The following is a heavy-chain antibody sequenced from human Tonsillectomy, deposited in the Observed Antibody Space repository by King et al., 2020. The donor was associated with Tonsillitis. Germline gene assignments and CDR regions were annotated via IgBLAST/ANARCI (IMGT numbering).Heavy chain of an antibody. V-gene: IGHV6-1*01. CDR3: ARGSGTYKYYFDY. Sequence: VQLQQSGPGLVKPSQTLSLTCAISGDSVSSNGATWNWIRQSPSRGLEWLGRTFYRSKWYYTYAGSVKGRITVNPDTSENQFSLQLNSVTPEDTAVYYCARGSGTYKYYFDYWGQGTLVTVSS. D-gene: IGHD1-26*01. J-gene: IGHJ4*02. CDR2: TFYRSKWYY. CDR1: GDSVSSNGAT.